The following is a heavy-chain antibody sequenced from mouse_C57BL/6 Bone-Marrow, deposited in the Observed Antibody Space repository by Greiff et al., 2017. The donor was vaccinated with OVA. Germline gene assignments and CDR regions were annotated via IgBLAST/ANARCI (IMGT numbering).Heavy chain of an antibody. D-gene: IGHD1-1*01. CDR2: IYPRSGNT. CDR3: ARSPYYYGSSYWGYFDV. Sequence: QVHVKQSGAELARPGASVKLSCKASGYTFTSYGISWVKQRTGQGLEWIGEIYPRSGNTYYNEKFKGKATLTADKSSSTAYMELRSLTSEDSAVYFCARSPYYYGSSYWGYFDVWGTGTTVTVSS. CDR1: GYTFTSYG. V-gene: IGHV1-81*01. J-gene: IGHJ1*03.